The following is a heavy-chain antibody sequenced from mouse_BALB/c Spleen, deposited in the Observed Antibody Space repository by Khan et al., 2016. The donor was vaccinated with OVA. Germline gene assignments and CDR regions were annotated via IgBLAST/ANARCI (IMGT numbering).Heavy chain of an antibody. V-gene: IGHV3-8*02. CDR1: GDSITSGY. J-gene: IGHJ3*01. CDR2: IIYTGYT. D-gene: IGHD2-14*01. Sequence: VQLKESGPSLVKPSQTLSLTCSVTGDSITSGYWNWIRKFPGNKLEYMGYIIYTGYTYYNPSLQSRISITRHTSKNQYDLQLNSVSDEDTATYYCARSTYRYAFVYWGQGTLVTVSA. CDR3: ARSTYRYAFVY.